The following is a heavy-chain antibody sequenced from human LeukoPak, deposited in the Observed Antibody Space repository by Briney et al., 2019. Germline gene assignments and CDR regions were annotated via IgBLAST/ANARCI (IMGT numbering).Heavy chain of an antibody. V-gene: IGHV3-66*01. D-gene: IGHD3-22*01. Sequence: GGSLRLSCAASGFTVSSNYMSWVRQAPGKGLEWVSVIYSGGSTYYADSVKGRFTISRDNSKNTLYLQMNSLRAEDTAVYYCARRVYYYDSSGYSVWFDPRGQGTLVTVSS. CDR3: ARRVYYYDSSGYSVWFDP. CDR2: IYSGGST. J-gene: IGHJ5*02. CDR1: GFTVSSNY.